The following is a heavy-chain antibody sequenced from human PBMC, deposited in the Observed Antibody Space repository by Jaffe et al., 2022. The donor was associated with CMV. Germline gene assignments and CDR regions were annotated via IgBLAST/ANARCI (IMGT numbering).Heavy chain of an antibody. D-gene: IGHD3-16*01. V-gene: IGHV4-59*01. J-gene: IGHJ3*02. Sequence: QVQLQESGPGLVKPSETLSLTCTVSGGSISSYYWSWIRQPPGKGLEWIGYIYYSGSTNYNPSLKSRVTISVDTSKNQFSLKLSSVTAADTAVYYCARCPDTYADDAFDIWGQGTMVTVSS. CDR3: ARCPDTYADDAFDI. CDR1: GGSISSYY. CDR2: IYYSGST.